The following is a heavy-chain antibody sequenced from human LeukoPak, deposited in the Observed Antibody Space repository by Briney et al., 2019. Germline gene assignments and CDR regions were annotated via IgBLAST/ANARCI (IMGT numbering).Heavy chain of an antibody. V-gene: IGHV1-8*01. J-gene: IGHJ3*02. CDR2: MNPNSGNT. CDR1: GYTFTSYD. D-gene: IGHD1-26*01. CDR3: ATDRDRWRILDYAFDI. Sequence: GASVKVSCKASGYTFTSYDINWVRQATGQGLEWMGWMNPNSGNTGYAQKFRGRVTMTRNTSISTAYMELSSLRSEDTAVYYCATDRDRWRILDYAFDIWGQGTMVTVSS.